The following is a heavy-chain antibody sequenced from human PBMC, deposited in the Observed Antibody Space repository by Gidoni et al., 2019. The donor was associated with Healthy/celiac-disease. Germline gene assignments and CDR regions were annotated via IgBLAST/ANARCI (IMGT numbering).Heavy chain of an antibody. Sequence: EVPLVESGGGMVQPGRSLRFSCAASGFPFDDCAMHWVRPAPGKGLEGVSGMCWNSGSIGYADSVKVRFTISRDNAKNSLYLQMNSLRAEDTALYYCAKAPHVSAGEFDPWGQGTLVTVSS. V-gene: IGHV3-9*01. CDR3: AKAPHVSAGEFDP. D-gene: IGHD3-16*01. CDR2: MCWNSGSI. CDR1: GFPFDDCA. J-gene: IGHJ5*02.